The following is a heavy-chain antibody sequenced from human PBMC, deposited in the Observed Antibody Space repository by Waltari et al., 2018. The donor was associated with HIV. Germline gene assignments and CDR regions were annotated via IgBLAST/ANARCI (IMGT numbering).Heavy chain of an antibody. V-gene: IGHV1-2*02. CDR2: INPNSGGT. CDR1: GYTFSDNY. D-gene: IGHD3-16*01. CDR3: ARVPQGRLGELSTYYFDY. Sequence: QVQLVQSGAVVKKTGASVKVYCKNSGYTFSDNYIHWMRPAPGQGPEWMGLINPNSGGTNYAQRFQDRVTLTRDTHISTVFMDLSRLASDDTAVYYCARVPQGRLGELSTYYFDYWGQGSLVIVSS. J-gene: IGHJ4*02.